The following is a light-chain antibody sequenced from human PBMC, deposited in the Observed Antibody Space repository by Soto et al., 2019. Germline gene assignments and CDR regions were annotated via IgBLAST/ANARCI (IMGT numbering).Light chain of an antibody. Sequence: QSVLTQPASVSGSPGQSITISCTGTSSDVGGYNYVSWYQQHPGKAPKLMIYEVSNRPSGVSNRFSGSKSGNTASLTISGLQAEDEADYYFSSYTSSSTLCVCGTGTKV. J-gene: IGLJ1*01. CDR2: EVS. CDR1: SSDVGGYNY. V-gene: IGLV2-14*01. CDR3: SSYTSSSTLCV.